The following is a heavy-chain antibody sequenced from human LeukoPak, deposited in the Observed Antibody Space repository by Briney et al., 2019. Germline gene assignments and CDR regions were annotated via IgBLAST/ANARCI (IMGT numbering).Heavy chain of an antibody. CDR3: EKDLAYGGNYYFDY. D-gene: IGHD4-23*01. CDR2: ISGSGGST. V-gene: IGHV3-23*01. J-gene: IGHJ4*02. Sequence: GGSLRLSCAASGFTFSSYAMSWVRQAPGKGLEWVSAISGSGGSTYYADSVKGRFTISRDNSKNTLYLQMNSLRAEDTAVYYCEKDLAYGGNYYFDYWGQGTLVTVSS. CDR1: GFTFSSYA.